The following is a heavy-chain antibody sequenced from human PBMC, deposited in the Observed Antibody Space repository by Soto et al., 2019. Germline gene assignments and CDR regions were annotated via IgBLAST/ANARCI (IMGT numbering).Heavy chain of an antibody. V-gene: IGHV4-31*03. CDR3: ARSSRSYFDF. J-gene: IGHJ4*02. CDR1: GGSISKSGYF. CDR2: IYDSGST. Sequence: SETLSLTCTVSGGSISKSGYFWSWIRQHPGKGLEWIGYIYDSGSTYYNPSLKSRVSLSVDTSKNQFSLNLTSVTAADAAMYYCARSSRSYFDFWGQGTLVTVSS.